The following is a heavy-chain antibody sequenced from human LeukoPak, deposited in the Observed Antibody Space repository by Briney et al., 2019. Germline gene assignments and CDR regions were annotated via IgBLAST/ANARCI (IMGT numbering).Heavy chain of an antibody. Sequence: PGGSLRLSCAASGFTFSSYAMHWVRQAPGKGLEWVAVISYDGSNKYYADSVKGRFTISRDNSKNTLYLQMNSLRAEDTAVYYCARAGSLRYCSGGSCYSVLGHFGYWGQGTLVTVSS. J-gene: IGHJ4*02. CDR1: GFTFSSYA. CDR2: ISYDGSNK. CDR3: ARAGSLRYCSGGSCYSVLGHFGY. V-gene: IGHV3-30-3*01. D-gene: IGHD2-15*01.